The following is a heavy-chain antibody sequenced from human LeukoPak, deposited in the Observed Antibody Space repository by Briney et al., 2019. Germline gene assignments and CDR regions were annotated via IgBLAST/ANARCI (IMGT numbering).Heavy chain of an antibody. J-gene: IGHJ4*02. CDR3: ARTFYYDSSGYYYPVNFDY. Sequence: GASVKVSCKASGYTFTGYYMHWVRQAPGQGLEWMGWINPNSGGTNYAQKFQGRVTMTRDTSISTAYMELSRLRSDDTAVYYCARTFYYDSSGYYYPVNFDYWGQGTLVTVSS. CDR1: GYTFTGYY. CDR2: INPNSGGT. D-gene: IGHD3-22*01. V-gene: IGHV1-2*02.